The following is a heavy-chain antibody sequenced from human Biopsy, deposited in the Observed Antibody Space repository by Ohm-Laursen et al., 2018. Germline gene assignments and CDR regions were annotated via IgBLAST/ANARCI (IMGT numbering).Heavy chain of an antibody. CDR2: ISGSGTTI. V-gene: IGHV3-11*01. CDR3: ARDGAGSYHDY. CDR1: GFTFSDYY. D-gene: IGHD3-10*01. J-gene: IGHJ4*02. Sequence: SLRLSCAASGFTFSDYYMSWIRQAPGQGLEWLSYISGSGTTIFYADSVKGRFTVSRDNAKNSLYLQMNSLTVEDTAGYYCARDGAGSYHDYWGQGTLVTVSS.